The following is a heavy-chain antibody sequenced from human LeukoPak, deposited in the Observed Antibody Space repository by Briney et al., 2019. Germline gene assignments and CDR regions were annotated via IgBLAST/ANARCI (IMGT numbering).Heavy chain of an antibody. D-gene: IGHD3-9*01. J-gene: IGHJ4*02. CDR1: GFTFSSYS. CDR3: ARESQLRYFDWSETIDY. V-gene: IGHV3-21*01. CDR2: ISSSSSYI. Sequence: AGGSLRLSCAASGFTFSSYSMNWVRQAPGKGLEWVSSISSSSSYIYYADSVKGRFTISRDNAKNSLYLQMNSLRAEDTAVYYCARESQLRYFDWSETIDYWGQGTLVTVSS.